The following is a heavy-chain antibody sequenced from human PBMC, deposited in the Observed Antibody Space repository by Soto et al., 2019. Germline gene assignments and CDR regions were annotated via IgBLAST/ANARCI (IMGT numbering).Heavy chain of an antibody. CDR2: ISAYNGNT. CDR1: GFTFTSYG. D-gene: IGHD2-21*01. Sequence: QVQLVQSGAEVKKPGASVKVSCKASGFTFTSYGISWVRQAPGQGLEWMGWISAYNGNTNYAQKLQGRVPMTTDTTGRXXDXEXXSRRSDETAVYYCTRGGVISLHMTTEHYYYCGMDVWGQGTTVTVSS. J-gene: IGHJ6*02. V-gene: IGHV1-18*01. CDR3: TRGGVISLHMTTEHYYYCGMDV.